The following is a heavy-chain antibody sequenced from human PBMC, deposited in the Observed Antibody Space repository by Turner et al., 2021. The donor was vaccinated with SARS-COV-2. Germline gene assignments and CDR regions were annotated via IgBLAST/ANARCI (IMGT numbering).Heavy chain of an antibody. CDR1: GYTLIELS. D-gene: IGHD3-22*01. CDR3: ATAPANYYDSSGSKGFYYYYYGMDV. CDR2: VDPEDGET. J-gene: IGHJ6*02. Sequence: QVQLVQSGAEVKKPGASVKVTCQVSGYTLIELSLHWVRQAPGKGLEWMGGVDPEDGETIYAQKCQGRVTMTEDTSTDTAYMELSSLRSEDTAVYYCATAPANYYDSSGSKGFYYYYYGMDVWGQGTTVTVSS. V-gene: IGHV1-24*01.